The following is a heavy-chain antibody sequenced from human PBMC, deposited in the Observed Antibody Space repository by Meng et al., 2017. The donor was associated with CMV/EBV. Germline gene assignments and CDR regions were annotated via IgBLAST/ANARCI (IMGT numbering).Heavy chain of an antibody. CDR2: INPNSGGT. D-gene: IGHD6-6*01. CDR3: ARDLRVVAARPYTNYYGMDV. Sequence: ASVKVSCKASGYIFTGYSMHWVRQAPGQGLEWMGWINPNSGGTHYAQKFQGRVTMTRDTSISTAYMEMRRLRSDDTAVYYCARDLRVVAARPYTNYYGMDVWGQGTTVTVSS. V-gene: IGHV1-2*02. J-gene: IGHJ6*02. CDR1: GYIFTGYS.